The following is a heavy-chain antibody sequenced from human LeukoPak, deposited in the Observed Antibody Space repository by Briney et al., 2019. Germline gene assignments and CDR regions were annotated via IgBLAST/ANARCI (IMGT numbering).Heavy chain of an antibody. Sequence: GGSLRLSCAASGFTFSSYGMHWVRQAPGKGLEWVAFIRYDGGNKYYADSVKGRFTISRDNSKNTLYLQMNSLRAEDTAVYYCAKDPGKVTTLYWGQGTLVTVSS. D-gene: IGHD4-17*01. CDR2: IRYDGGNK. V-gene: IGHV3-30*02. J-gene: IGHJ4*02. CDR1: GFTFSSYG. CDR3: AKDPGKVTTLY.